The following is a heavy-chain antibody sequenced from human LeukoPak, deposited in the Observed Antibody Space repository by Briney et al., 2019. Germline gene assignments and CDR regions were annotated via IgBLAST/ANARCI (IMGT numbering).Heavy chain of an antibody. CDR1: GYRFSSYW. D-gene: IGHD2-15*01. CDR3: ARQEYCSGGSCYTWFDP. Sequence: RESLKISCKDSGYRFSSYWIAWVRQMPGKGLEYIGIIYPGDSDIRYSPSFQGQVTISADKSISTAYLQWSSLKASDTAMYYCARQEYCSGGSCYTWFDPWGQGTLATVSS. V-gene: IGHV5-51*01. CDR2: IYPGDSDI. J-gene: IGHJ5*02.